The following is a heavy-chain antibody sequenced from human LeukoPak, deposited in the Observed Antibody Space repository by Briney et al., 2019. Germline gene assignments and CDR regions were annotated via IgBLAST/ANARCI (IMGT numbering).Heavy chain of an antibody. D-gene: IGHD2-15*01. V-gene: IGHV1-3*01. Sequence: ASVKVSCKASGYTFTSYAMHWVRQAPGQRLEWMGWINAGNGNTKYSQKFQGRVTITRDTSASTAYMELSSLRSEDTAVYYCARESVGGDYFVYWGQGTLVTVSS. CDR2: INAGNGNT. CDR1: GYTFTSYA. CDR3: ARESVGGDYFVY. J-gene: IGHJ4*02.